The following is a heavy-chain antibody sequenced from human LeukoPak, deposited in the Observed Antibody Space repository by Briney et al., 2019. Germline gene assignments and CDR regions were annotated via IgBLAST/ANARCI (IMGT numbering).Heavy chain of an antibody. D-gene: IGHD6-6*01. J-gene: IGHJ4*02. CDR3: ARGGTAARPFDY. CDR2: INPNSGGA. Sequence: GASVKVSCTASGYTFTDYYIHWVRQAPGQGLEWMGWINPNSGGADYAQKFQVRVTVTRDTSISTAYMELTSLRSDDTALYYCARGGTAARPFDYGGQGTLVTVSA. V-gene: IGHV1-2*02. CDR1: GYTFTDYY.